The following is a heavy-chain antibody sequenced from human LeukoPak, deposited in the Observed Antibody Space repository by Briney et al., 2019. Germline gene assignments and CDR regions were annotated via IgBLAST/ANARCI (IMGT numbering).Heavy chain of an antibody. CDR3: ACRRVINYFDY. CDR2: ISGSGGST. J-gene: IGHJ4*02. CDR1: GFTFSSYA. D-gene: IGHD3-10*01. Sequence: GGSLRLSWAASGFTFSSYAMSWVRQAPEKGLEWVSAISGSGGSTYYADSVKGRFTISRDNSKNTLYLQMNSLRAEDTAVYYCACRRVINYFDYWGQGTLVTVSS. V-gene: IGHV3-23*01.